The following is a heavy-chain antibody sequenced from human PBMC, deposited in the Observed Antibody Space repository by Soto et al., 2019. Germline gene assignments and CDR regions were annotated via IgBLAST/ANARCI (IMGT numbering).Heavy chain of an antibody. D-gene: IGHD3-3*01. CDR2: ISGSLGSA. Sequence: EMQLLESGGDLGQPGGSLRLSCAVSGFTFNDYAMSWFRQAPGKGLEWVSTISGSLGSAYYAASVEGRFTISGDNSNNTLYLQMNSLRVEDTATYYCAKDSRLPGFGLLIHAFDMWGHGTMVTVSS. CDR1: GFTFNDYA. J-gene: IGHJ3*02. CDR3: AKDSRLPGFGLLIHAFDM. V-gene: IGHV3-23*01.